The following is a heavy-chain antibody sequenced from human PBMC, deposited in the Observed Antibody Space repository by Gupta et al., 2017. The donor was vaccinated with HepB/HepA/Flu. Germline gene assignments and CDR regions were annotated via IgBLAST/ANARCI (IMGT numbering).Heavy chain of an antibody. Sequence: QLLESGGGLVQPGGSLRLSCAVSGFTFRSHAMSWVRQAPGKGLEWVSAISGSGGSTYYEDSVKGRFTISRDNSKNTLFLQINSLRAEDTAVYYCAKGSGYSSSRSLDYWGQGALVTVSS. D-gene: IGHD6-13*01. CDR1: GFTFRSHA. CDR2: ISGSGGST. J-gene: IGHJ4*02. V-gene: IGHV3-23*01. CDR3: AKGSGYSSSRSLDY.